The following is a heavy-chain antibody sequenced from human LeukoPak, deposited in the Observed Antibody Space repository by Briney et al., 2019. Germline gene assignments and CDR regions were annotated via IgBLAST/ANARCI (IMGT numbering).Heavy chain of an antibody. CDR1: GRSFSGYY. V-gene: IGHV4-34*01. J-gene: IGHJ4*02. D-gene: IGHD6-6*01. CDR2: INHSGST. CDR3: ARAIAARKTKFDY. Sequence: SETLSLTCAVYGRSFSGYYWSWIRQPPGKGLEWIGEINHSGSTNYNPSLKSRVTISVDTSKNQFSLKLSSVTAADTAVYYCARAIAARKTKFDYWGQGTLVTVSS.